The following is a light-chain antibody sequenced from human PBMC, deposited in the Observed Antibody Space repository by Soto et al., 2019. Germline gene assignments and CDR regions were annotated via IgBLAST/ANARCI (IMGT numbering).Light chain of an antibody. Sequence: QSALTQPPSASGSPGQSVTISCTGTSSDVGGYDHVSWYQQHPVKAPKLMIYEVNKRPSGVPDRFSGSKSGNTASLTISGLQAEDEADYYCSSYTSSSTDVVFGGGTKLTVL. CDR2: EVN. V-gene: IGLV2-8*01. CDR1: SSDVGGYDH. J-gene: IGLJ2*01. CDR3: SSYTSSSTDVV.